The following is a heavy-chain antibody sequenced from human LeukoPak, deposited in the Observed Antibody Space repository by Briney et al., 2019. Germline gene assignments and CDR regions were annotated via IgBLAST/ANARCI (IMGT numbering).Heavy chain of an antibody. Sequence: SETLSLTCTVSDGSMSPYYWSWIRQSPGKGLEWIAYIFHNGNTKYNPSLWSRVTISIDTSRNQVFLNLNSATVADTAVYYCARGGYYYLDVWAKGPRSPSP. J-gene: IGHJ6*03. CDR2: IFHNGNT. V-gene: IGHV4-59*01. CDR3: ARGGYYYLDV. CDR1: DGSMSPYY.